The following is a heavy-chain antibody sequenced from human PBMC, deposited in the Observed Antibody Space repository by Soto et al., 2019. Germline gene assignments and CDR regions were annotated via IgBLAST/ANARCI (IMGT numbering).Heavy chain of an antibody. CDR3: ARLSDGYNYPPYFDY. Sequence: PGGSLRLSCAASGFTFSSYGMHWVRQAPGKGLEWVAVIWYDGSNKYYADSVKGRFTISRDNSKNTLYLQMNSLRAEDTAVYYCARLSDGYNYPPYFDYWGQGTLVTSPQ. CDR1: GFTFSSYG. J-gene: IGHJ4*02. D-gene: IGHD5-12*01. CDR2: IWYDGSNK. V-gene: IGHV3-33*01.